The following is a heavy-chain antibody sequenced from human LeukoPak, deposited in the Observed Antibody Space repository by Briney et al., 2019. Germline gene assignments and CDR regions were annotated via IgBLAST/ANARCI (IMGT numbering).Heavy chain of an antibody. CDR3: VRVTEN. Sequence: GGSLRLSCEASGFTFNNYYMHWARQAPGEGLVWVARINGDGSETNYADSVKGRFTISRDNAKKKLYLQMSSLRAEDTAVYYCVRVTENWGQGTLVTVSS. CDR2: INGDGSET. J-gene: IGHJ1*01. V-gene: IGHV3-74*01. CDR1: GFTFNNYY.